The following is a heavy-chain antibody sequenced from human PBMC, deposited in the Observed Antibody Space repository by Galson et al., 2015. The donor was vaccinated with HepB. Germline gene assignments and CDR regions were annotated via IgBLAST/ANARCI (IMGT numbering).Heavy chain of an antibody. Sequence: SLRLSCAASGFTFSSYAMHWVRQAPGKGLEWVAVISYDGSNKYYADSVKGRFTISRDNSKNTLYLQMNSLRAEDTAVYYCARGTYYDILTGYYDPNFDYWGQGTLVTVSS. CDR2: ISYDGSNK. D-gene: IGHD3-9*01. J-gene: IGHJ4*02. V-gene: IGHV3-30*04. CDR3: ARGTYYDILTGYYDPNFDY. CDR1: GFTFSSYA.